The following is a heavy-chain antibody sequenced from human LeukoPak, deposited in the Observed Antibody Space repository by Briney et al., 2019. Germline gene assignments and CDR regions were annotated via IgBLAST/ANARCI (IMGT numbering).Heavy chain of an antibody. CDR2: ISSSGSTI. D-gene: IGHD6-19*01. V-gene: IGHV3-11*01. CDR1: GFTFSDYY. J-gene: IGHJ5*02. CDR3: ARDPTGYSSGWYKNWFDP. Sequence: GGSLRLSCAASGFTFSDYYMSWIRPAPGKGLEWVSYISSSGSTIYYSDSVKGRFTISRDNAKNSLYLQMNSLRAEDTAVYYCARDPTGYSSGWYKNWFDPWGQGTLVTVSS.